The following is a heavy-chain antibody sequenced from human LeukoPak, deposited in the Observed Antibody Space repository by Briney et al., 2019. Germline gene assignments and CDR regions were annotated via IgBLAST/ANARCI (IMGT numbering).Heavy chain of an antibody. D-gene: IGHD5-18*01. V-gene: IGHV3-33*01. CDR1: GFIFNNYG. CDR2: IWYDGSNK. CDR3: ARPPPDTAMALDY. J-gene: IGHJ4*02. Sequence: GGSLRLSCAASGFIFNNYGMHWVRQAPGKGLEWVAVIWYDGSNKYYADSVRGRFTISRDNSKNMLYLQMNSLRAEDTAVYYCARPPPDTAMALDYWGQGTLVTVSS.